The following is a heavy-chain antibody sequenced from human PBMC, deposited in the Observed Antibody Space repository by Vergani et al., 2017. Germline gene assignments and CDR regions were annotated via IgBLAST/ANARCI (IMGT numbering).Heavy chain of an antibody. CDR1: GGSISSSSYY. CDR2: IYYSGST. D-gene: IGHD3-3*01. J-gene: IGHJ5*02. V-gene: IGHV4-39*01. Sequence: QLQLQESGPGLVKPSETLSLTCTVSGGSISSSSYYWGWIRQPPGKGLEWIGSIYYSGSTYYNPSLKSRVTISVDTSKNQFSLKLSSVTAADTAVYYCARGRITIFGVVIIPRNWFDPWGQGTLVTVSS. CDR3: ARGRITIFGVVIIPRNWFDP.